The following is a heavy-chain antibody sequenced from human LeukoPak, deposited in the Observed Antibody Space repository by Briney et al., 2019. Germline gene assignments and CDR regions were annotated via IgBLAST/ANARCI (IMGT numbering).Heavy chain of an antibody. D-gene: IGHD2-8*02. Sequence: GGSLRLSCAASGFAFSTYVMHWVRQAPGKGLEGVAIIWFDGSKDYHADSVKGRFTISRDNSRNTLFLQMDSLRVEDTALYYCARDVTGSLDYWGQGTLVTVSS. CDR3: ARDVTGSLDY. CDR2: IWFDGSKD. CDR1: GFAFSTYV. V-gene: IGHV3-33*01. J-gene: IGHJ4*02.